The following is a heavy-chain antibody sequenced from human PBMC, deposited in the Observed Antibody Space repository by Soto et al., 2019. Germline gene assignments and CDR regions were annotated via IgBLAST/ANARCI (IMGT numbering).Heavy chain of an antibody. V-gene: IGHV3-48*01. CDR2: ISSSSRTI. D-gene: IGHD6-19*01. CDR1: GFTFSNSA. CDR3: ARDLWGSGWTFDY. J-gene: IGHJ4*02. Sequence: GGSLRLSCAASGFTFSNSAMNWVRQAPGKGLEWLSYISSSSRTIYSADSVRGRFTISRDNAKNSVYLQMKSLRAEDTAVYYCARDLWGSGWTFDYWGEGTLVTVSS.